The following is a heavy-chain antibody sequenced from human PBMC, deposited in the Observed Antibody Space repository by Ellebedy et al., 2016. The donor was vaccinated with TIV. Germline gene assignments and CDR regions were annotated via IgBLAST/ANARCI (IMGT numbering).Heavy chain of an antibody. D-gene: IGHD6-19*01. CDR2: ISGSGTSK. CDR1: GFAFSSYP. V-gene: IGHV3-23*01. Sequence: GGSLRLSXVASGFAFSSYPMTWVRQAPGKGLEWVSGISGSGTSKYYADSVKGRFAISRDNSKNTLYLQMDSLRAEDTAIFYCAKGVGYSSGPRARYYYYYMDVWGKGTTVTVSS. CDR3: AKGVGYSSGPRARYYYYYMDV. J-gene: IGHJ6*03.